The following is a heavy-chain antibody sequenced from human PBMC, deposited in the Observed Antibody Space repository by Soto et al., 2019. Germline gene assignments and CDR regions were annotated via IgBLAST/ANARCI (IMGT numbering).Heavy chain of an antibody. Sequence: GESLKISCKGSGYSFTSYWIGWVRQMPGKGLEWMGIIYPGDSDTRYSPAFQGQVTISADKSIRTAYLQWSSLKASDTAMYYCARAGSYYGSSGYYYRDAFDIWGQGTMVTVSS. CDR2: IYPGDSDT. CDR1: GYSFTSYW. D-gene: IGHD3-22*01. V-gene: IGHV5-51*01. J-gene: IGHJ3*02. CDR3: ARAGSYYGSSGYYYRDAFDI.